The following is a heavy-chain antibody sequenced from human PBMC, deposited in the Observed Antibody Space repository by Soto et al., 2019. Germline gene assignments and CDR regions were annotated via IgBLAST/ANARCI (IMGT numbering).Heavy chain of an antibody. Sequence: QVQLVQSGDEVKKSGASVKVSCKASGYTFSNYGISWVRQAPGQGLEWMGWISGYNGLTAYAQNVQGRVTMTIDTPTTTVFMEMTGLRSNDTAVYYCARGECSSVYCFTRWALDFWGQGTVVTVSS. CDR1: GYTFSNYG. D-gene: IGHD2-2*01. CDR3: ARGECSSVYCFTRWALDF. J-gene: IGHJ3*01. V-gene: IGHV1-18*04. CDR2: ISGYNGLT.